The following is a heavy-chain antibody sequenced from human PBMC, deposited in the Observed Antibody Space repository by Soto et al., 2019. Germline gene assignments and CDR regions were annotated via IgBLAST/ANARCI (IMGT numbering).Heavy chain of an antibody. J-gene: IGHJ6*02. V-gene: IGHV1-69*01. CDR3: ARVARYYYDSSGYPEVNYYYYGMDV. CDR1: GGTFSSYA. CDR2: IIPIFGTA. Sequence: QVQLVQSGAEVKKPGSSVKVSCKASGGTFSSYAISWVRQAPGQGLEWMGGIIPIFGTANYAQKFQGRVTITADESTSTAYMELSSLRSEDTAVYYCARVARYYYDSSGYPEVNYYYYGMDVWGQGTTVTVSS. D-gene: IGHD3-22*01.